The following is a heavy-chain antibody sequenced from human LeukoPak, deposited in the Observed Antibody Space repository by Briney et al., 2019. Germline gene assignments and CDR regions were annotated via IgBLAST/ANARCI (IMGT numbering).Heavy chain of an antibody. Sequence: SETLSLTCTVSGGSISSSSYYWGWIRQPPGKGLEWIGSIYYSGSTYYNPSLKSRVTISVDTSKNQFSLKLSSVTAADTAVYYCASKRVRSRYYFDYWGQGTLVTVSS. V-gene: IGHV4-39*07. CDR3: ASKRVRSRYYFDY. J-gene: IGHJ4*02. CDR2: IYYSGST. D-gene: IGHD1-1*01. CDR1: GGSISSSSYY.